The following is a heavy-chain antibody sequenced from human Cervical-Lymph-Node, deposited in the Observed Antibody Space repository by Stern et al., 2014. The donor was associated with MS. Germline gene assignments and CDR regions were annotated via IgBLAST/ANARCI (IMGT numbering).Heavy chain of an antibody. Sequence: VHLVESGAEVKKPGSSVKVSCKAFGGTFNSYAISWVRQAPGQGLEWMGGIIPLFGTANYAQKYRGRVTITADKSTSTFYMELRSLRSEDTAVYYCASDIAVTGISPWGQGTLVTVSS. CDR1: GGTFNSYA. J-gene: IGHJ5*02. V-gene: IGHV1-69*06. D-gene: IGHD6-19*01. CDR2: IIPLFGTA. CDR3: ASDIAVTGISP.